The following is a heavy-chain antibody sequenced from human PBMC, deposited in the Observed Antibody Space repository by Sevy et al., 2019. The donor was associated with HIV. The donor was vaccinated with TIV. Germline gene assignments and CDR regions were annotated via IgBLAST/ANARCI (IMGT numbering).Heavy chain of an antibody. D-gene: IGHD3-22*01. CDR2: IKSKTDGGTT. CDR3: TTDVSSGYYYGYYYYGMDV. CDR1: GFTFSNAW. Sequence: GGSLRLSCAASGFTFSNAWMSWVRQAPGKGLEWVGRIKSKTDGGTTDYAAPVKGRFTISRDDSKNTLYLQMNSLITVDTAVYYCTTDVSSGYYYGYYYYGMDVWGQGTTVTVSS. V-gene: IGHV3-15*01. J-gene: IGHJ6*02.